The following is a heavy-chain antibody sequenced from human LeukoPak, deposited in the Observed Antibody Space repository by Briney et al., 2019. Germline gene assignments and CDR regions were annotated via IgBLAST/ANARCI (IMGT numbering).Heavy chain of an antibody. D-gene: IGHD2/OR15-2a*01. J-gene: IGHJ5*02. V-gene: IGHV4-61*02. CDR3: ARAKNRGWFDP. CDR1: GGSISSGSYY. CDR2: IYTSGST. Sequence: PSQTLSLTCTVSGGSISSGSYYWSWIRQPAGKGLEWIGRIYTSGSTNYNPSLKSRVTMSVDTSKNQFSLKLSSVTAADTAVYYCARAKNRGWFDPWGQGTLVTVSS.